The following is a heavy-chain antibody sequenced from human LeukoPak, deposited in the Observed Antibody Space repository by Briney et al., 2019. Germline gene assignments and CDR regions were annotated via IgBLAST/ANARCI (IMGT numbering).Heavy chain of an antibody. CDR3: ARVVAAATTDY. CDR1: GGSFSGYY. CDR2: INHSGST. V-gene: IGHV4-34*01. J-gene: IGHJ4*02. Sequence: SETLSLTCAVYGGSFSGYYWSWIRQPPGKGLEWIGEINHSGSTNYNPSLKSRVTISVDTSKNQFSLKLSSVTAADTAVYYCARVVAAATTDYWGQGTLVTVPS. D-gene: IGHD6-13*01.